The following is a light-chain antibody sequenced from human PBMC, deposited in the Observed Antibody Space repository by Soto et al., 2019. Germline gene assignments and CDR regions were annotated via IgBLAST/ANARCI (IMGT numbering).Light chain of an antibody. CDR2: AAS. Sequence: DIQMTQSPSSLSASVGDRVTITCRASQSISSYLNWYQQKPGKAPKLLIYAASSLQSGVPSRFSSSGSGTAFTLTISSLQTDDFATYYCQQSYSTPFTFGPVTKVDI. J-gene: IGKJ3*01. CDR3: QQSYSTPFT. CDR1: QSISSY. V-gene: IGKV1-39*01.